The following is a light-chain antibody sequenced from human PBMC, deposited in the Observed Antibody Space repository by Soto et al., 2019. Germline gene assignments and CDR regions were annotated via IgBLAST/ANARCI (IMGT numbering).Light chain of an antibody. Sequence: ELVITQSPATPSASPGERANPSRRASQSVRSNLAWYQQKPGQAPRLLIYGASNRATGIPARFSGSGSGTDFTLTISSLETEDFAVYYCQQRSDGITFGQGTRLEIK. J-gene: IGKJ5*01. CDR1: QSVRSN. V-gene: IGKV3-11*01. CDR2: GAS. CDR3: QQRSDGIT.